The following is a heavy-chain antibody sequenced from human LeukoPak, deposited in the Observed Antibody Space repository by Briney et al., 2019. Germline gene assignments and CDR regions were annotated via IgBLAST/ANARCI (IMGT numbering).Heavy chain of an antibody. V-gene: IGHV1-69*05. CDR2: IIPIFGTA. D-gene: IGHD7-27*01. CDR1: GGTFSSYA. J-gene: IGHJ5*02. CDR3: ARRPGARFDP. Sequence: SVKVSCKASGGTFSSYAISCVRQAPGPGLEWMGGIIPIFGTANYAQKFQGRVTITTDESTSTAYMELSSLRSEDTAVYYCARRPGARFDPWGQGTLVTVSS.